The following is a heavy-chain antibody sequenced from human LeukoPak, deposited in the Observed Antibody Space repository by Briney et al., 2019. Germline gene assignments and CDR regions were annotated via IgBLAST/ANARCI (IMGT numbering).Heavy chain of an antibody. CDR3: ATDLGLTMIRGVIVH. J-gene: IGHJ4*02. V-gene: IGHV3-15*01. Sequence: GGSLRLSCAASGFTFTNGWMTWVRQAPGKGLEWVGRIKSKGDGETTDYGAPVKGRFTMSRDDSKATLYLQMNFLQAEDTAVYYCATDLGLTMIRGVIVHWGQGALVIVTS. CDR2: IKSKGDGETT. D-gene: IGHD3-10*01. CDR1: GFTFTNGW.